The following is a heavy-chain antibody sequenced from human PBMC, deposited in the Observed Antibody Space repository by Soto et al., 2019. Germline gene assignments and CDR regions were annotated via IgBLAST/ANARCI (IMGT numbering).Heavy chain of an antibody. J-gene: IGHJ6*02. CDR3: ASSATTADYYYGMDV. Sequence: ASVKVSCKASGYTFTSYAMHWVRQAPGQRLEWMGWINAGNGNTKYSQKFQGRVTITRDTSASTAYMELSSLRSEDTAVYYCASSATTADYYYGMDVWGQGTPVTVS. D-gene: IGHD1-26*01. CDR2: INAGNGNT. V-gene: IGHV1-3*01. CDR1: GYTFTSYA.